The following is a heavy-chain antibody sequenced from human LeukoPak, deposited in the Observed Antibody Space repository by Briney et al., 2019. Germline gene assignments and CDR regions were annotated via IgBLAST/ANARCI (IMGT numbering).Heavy chain of an antibody. D-gene: IGHD1/OR15-1a*01. CDR2: ISPHGNIE. Sequence: PGRSLRLSCAASGFTFTTYGIHWVRQAPGKGLEWVAAISPHGNIEYYTDSVKGRFTISRDNSKNMIYLQMNSLRGEDAAVYYCAKINNNVDVWGQGNLVTVSS. V-gene: IGHV3-30*18. J-gene: IGHJ4*02. CDR3: AKINNNVDV. CDR1: GFTFTTYG.